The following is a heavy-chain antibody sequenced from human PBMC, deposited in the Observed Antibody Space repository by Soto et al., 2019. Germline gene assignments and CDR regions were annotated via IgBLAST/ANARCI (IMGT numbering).Heavy chain of an antibody. V-gene: IGHV3-11*05. CDR1: GFTFSDYY. J-gene: IGHJ4*02. Sequence: QVQLVESGGGLVKPGGSLRLSCAASGFTFSDYYMSWIRQAPGKGLEWVSCISSSNRYTNSADSVKGRFTISRDKAKNSLYRQMNSLRAEETAVYYCARGGGGTIFDYWGQGTLVTVSS. D-gene: IGHD3-9*01. CDR3: ARGGGGTIFDY. CDR2: ISSSNRYT.